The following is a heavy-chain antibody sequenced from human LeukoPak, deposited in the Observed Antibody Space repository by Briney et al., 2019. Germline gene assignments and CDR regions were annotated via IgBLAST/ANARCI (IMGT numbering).Heavy chain of an antibody. Sequence: GGSLRLSCAASGFTLRSYSMNWVRKAPGKGLERASFISSSCSTIFYADAVKGRFTNSRDNAKNSLYLQMNSLRDEDTAVYYCARDTDSSGWPNYFDYWGQGPLVTVSS. CDR3: ARDTDSSGWPNYFDY. V-gene: IGHV3-48*02. CDR1: GFTLRSYS. CDR2: ISSSCSTI. J-gene: IGHJ4*02. D-gene: IGHD6-19*01.